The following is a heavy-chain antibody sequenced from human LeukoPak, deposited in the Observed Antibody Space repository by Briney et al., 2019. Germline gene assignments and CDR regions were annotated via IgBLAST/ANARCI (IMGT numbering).Heavy chain of an antibody. Sequence: GGSLRLSCVASGFIFSSYNINGVRQAPGKGLEWVAVIWYDRSNKYYADSVKGRFTISRDNSKNTLYLQMDSLRADDTAVYYCAKGRRGWYFFDYWGQGTLVTVSS. J-gene: IGHJ4*02. V-gene: IGHV3-33*08. CDR2: IWYDRSNK. CDR3: AKGRRGWYFFDY. CDR1: GFIFSSYN. D-gene: IGHD6-19*01.